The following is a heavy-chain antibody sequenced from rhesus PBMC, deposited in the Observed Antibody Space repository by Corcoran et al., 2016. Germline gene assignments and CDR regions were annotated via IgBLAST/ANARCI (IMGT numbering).Heavy chain of an antibody. Sequence: QVQLQESGPGLVKPSESLSLTCAVSGGSISSGYYYGRWSRHPPGKGPAWIGYITYNGSTSYHPSLKSRVTISRDPSKNQFSLKLSSVTAADTAVYYCAREYSSSENSLDVWGRGVLVTVSS. CDR3: AREYSSSENSLDV. CDR1: GGSISSGYYY. V-gene: IGHV4-122*02. CDR2: ITYNGST. J-gene: IGHJ5-2*02. D-gene: IGHD6-43*01.